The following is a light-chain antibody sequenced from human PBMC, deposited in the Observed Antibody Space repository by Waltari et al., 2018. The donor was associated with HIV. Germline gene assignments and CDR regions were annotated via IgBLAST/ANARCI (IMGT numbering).Light chain of an antibody. CDR3: ATRDDSLSLWV. J-gene: IGLJ3*02. CDR2: RNS. V-gene: IGLV1-47*01. Sequence: QSVLTQPPSASGTPGQRVTSSCSGSNSNFGAKYVYGYQQFPGAAPKPLIYRNSQPTPGAPDRFSCSKSGTSASLAISGIRSDDEDNSYYATRDDSLSLWVFGGGTKLTVL. CDR1: NSNFGAKY.